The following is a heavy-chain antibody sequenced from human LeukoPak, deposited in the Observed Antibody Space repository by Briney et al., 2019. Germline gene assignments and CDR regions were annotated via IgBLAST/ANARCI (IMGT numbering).Heavy chain of an antibody. J-gene: IGHJ4*02. CDR3: ARVRGDYYFDY. Sequence: GSLRLSCAASGFTVSSNYMSWVRQAPGKGLEWVSVIYSGGSTYYADSVKGRFTISRGNSKNTLYLQMNSLRAEDTAVYYCARVRGDYYFDYWGQGTLVTVSS. CDR2: IYSGGST. CDR1: GFTVSSNY. V-gene: IGHV3-66*01. D-gene: IGHD4-17*01.